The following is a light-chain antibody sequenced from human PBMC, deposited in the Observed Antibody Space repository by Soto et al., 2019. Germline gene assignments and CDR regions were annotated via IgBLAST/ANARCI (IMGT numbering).Light chain of an antibody. Sequence: QSVLTQPPSASGSPGQSVTISCTGTSSDVGGYNVVSCYQQPPGNANKLIIYEVTRRPSGVPQRFSGSTSGNTASLTVAGLPAEDEADYYCTSYAGSKNFGVFGGGTKVTVL. J-gene: IGLJ3*02. CDR2: EVT. CDR3: TSYAGSKNFGV. V-gene: IGLV2-8*01. CDR1: SSDVGGYNV.